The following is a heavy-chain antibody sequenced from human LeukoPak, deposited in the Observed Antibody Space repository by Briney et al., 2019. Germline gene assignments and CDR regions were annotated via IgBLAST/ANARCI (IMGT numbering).Heavy chain of an antibody. V-gene: IGHV3-23*01. Sequence: GGSLRLSCAASGFIFSSCAMSWVRQAPGKGPEWVSGITGSGDKTYYADSVKGRFTISRDNAKNSLYLQMNSLRAEDTAVYYCARCHYDSSGYYYYGMDVWGQGTTVTVSS. CDR1: GFIFSSCA. D-gene: IGHD3-22*01. CDR2: ITGSGDKT. CDR3: ARCHYDSSGYYYYGMDV. J-gene: IGHJ6*02.